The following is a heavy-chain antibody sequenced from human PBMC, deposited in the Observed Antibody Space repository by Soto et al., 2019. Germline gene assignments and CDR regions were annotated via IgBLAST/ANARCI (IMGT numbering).Heavy chain of an antibody. D-gene: IGHD1-26*01. CDR1: GFTFSSYA. Sequence: PGGSLRLSCAASGFTFSSYAMSWVRQAPGKGLEWVSAISGSGGSTYYADSVKGRFTISRDNSKNTLYLQMNSLRAEDTAVYYCAKDGPVLWEPTRGTFDYWGQGTLVTVSS. CDR2: ISGSGGST. V-gene: IGHV3-23*01. CDR3: AKDGPVLWEPTRGTFDY. J-gene: IGHJ4*02.